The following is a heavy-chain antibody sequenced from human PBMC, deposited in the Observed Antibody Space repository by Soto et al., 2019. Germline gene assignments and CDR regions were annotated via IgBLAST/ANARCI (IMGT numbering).Heavy chain of an antibody. V-gene: IGHV3-23*01. CDR2: ISGSGGST. Sequence: EVQLLESGGGLVQPGGSLRLSCAASGFTFSSYAMSWVRQAPGKGLEWVSAISGSGGSTYYADSVKGRFTISRANSKNTLYLQMNSLRAEDTAVYFCANFPALYPPAYWGQGTLVTVSS. CDR3: ANFPALYPPAY. D-gene: IGHD2-2*01. J-gene: IGHJ4*02. CDR1: GFTFSSYA.